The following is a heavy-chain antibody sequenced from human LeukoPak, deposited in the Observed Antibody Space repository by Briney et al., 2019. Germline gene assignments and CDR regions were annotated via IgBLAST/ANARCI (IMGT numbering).Heavy chain of an antibody. CDR2: INSDGSGT. Sequence: GGSLRLSCAASGFTLSSYWMHWVRQAPGKGPVWVSRINSDGSGTSYAASVKGRFTISRDNAKNALYLQMNSLRAEDTAVYYCARVGPDYGDYVKWFDPWGQGTLVTVSS. J-gene: IGHJ5*02. D-gene: IGHD4-17*01. V-gene: IGHV3-74*01. CDR3: ARVGPDYGDYVKWFDP. CDR1: GFTLSSYW.